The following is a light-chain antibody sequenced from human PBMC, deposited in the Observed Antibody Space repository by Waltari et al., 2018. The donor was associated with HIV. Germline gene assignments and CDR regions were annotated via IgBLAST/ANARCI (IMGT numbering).Light chain of an antibody. CDR2: WAS. Sequence: PDSLAVSLGERATINCKSSQSVLYSSNNKNYLAWYQQKPGQPPKLLIYWASTRESGVPDRFSGSGSGTDFTLTISSLQAEDVAVYYCQQYYSTPLTFGGGTKVEIK. V-gene: IGKV4-1*01. CDR3: QQYYSTPLT. J-gene: IGKJ4*01. CDR1: QSVLYSSNNKNY.